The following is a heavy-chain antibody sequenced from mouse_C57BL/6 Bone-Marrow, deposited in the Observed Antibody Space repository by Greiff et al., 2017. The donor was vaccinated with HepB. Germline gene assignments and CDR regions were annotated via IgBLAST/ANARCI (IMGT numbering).Heavy chain of an antibody. J-gene: IGHJ2*01. V-gene: IGHV1-72*01. CDR2: IDPNSGGT. D-gene: IGHD1-1*01. Sequence: QVQLQQPGAELVKPGASVKLSCKASGYTFTSYWMHWVKQRPGRGLGWIVRIDPNSGGTKYNEKFKSKATLTVDKPSSTAYMQLSSLTSEDSAVYYCARADYGSSYKNYFDYWGQGTTLTVSS. CDR3: ARADYGSSYKNYFDY. CDR1: GYTFTSYW.